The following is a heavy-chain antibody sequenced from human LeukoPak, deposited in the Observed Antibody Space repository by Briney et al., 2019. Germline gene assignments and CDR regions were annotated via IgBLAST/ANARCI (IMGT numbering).Heavy chain of an antibody. CDR1: GGSISSSNW. D-gene: IGHD3-9*01. CDR3: ARDKADILTGYYPDAFDI. CDR2: IYHSGST. J-gene: IGHJ3*02. Sequence: KPSGTLSLTCAVSGGSISSSNWWSWVRQPPGKGLEWIGEIYHSGSTNYNPSLKSRVTISVDKSKNQFSLKLSSVTAADTAVYYCARDKADILTGYYPDAFDIWGQGTMVTVSS. V-gene: IGHV4-4*02.